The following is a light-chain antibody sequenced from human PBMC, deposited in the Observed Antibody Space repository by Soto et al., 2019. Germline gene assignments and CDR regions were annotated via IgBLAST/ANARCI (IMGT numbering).Light chain of an antibody. CDR2: DVS. Sequence: QSVLTQPASVSGSPGQSFTISCTGTSSDVGAYHSVSWYQQHPGKAPKLIIFDVSNRPSGVSNRFSGSMSGNTASLTISGLQAEDEADYYCSSFTDTGTVMFGGGTKLTVL. J-gene: IGLJ3*02. CDR3: SSFTDTGTVM. V-gene: IGLV2-14*03. CDR1: SSDVGAYHS.